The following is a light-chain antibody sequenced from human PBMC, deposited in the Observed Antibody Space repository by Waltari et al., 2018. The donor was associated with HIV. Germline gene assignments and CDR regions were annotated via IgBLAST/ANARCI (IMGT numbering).Light chain of an antibody. CDR3: LLYVGGSYL. CDR1: FGTVGTSCY. CDR2: GGN. J-gene: IGLJ2*01. Sequence: QTVVPPESSLTVSPGGTVTLTCGLTFGTVGTSCYPNWLQHKPGHPPTALSYGGNTRLRWTPARYSGSILGDKATLTLTGVQPEDEAVYYCLLYVGGSYLFGGGTLVTVL. V-gene: IGLV7-43*01.